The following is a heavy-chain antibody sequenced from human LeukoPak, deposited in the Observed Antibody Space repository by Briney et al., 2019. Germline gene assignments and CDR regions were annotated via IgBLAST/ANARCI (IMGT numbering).Heavy chain of an antibody. Sequence: GASVKVSCKASGGTFSSYAISWVRQAPGQGLEWMGRIIPILGIANYAQKFQGRVTITADKSTSTAYMELSSLRSEDTAVYYCARFTYYYDSSGYPFDYWGQGTLVTVSS. CDR3: ARFTYYYDSSGYPFDY. D-gene: IGHD3-22*01. J-gene: IGHJ4*02. CDR2: IIPILGIA. CDR1: GGTFSSYA. V-gene: IGHV1-69*04.